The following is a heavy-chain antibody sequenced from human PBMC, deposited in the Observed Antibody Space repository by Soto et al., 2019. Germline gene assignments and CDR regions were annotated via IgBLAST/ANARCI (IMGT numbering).Heavy chain of an antibody. V-gene: IGHV3-49*03. J-gene: IGHJ6*02. Sequence: GGSLRLSCTASGFTFGEYAMSWFRQAPWKGLEWVGFIRSKAYGGTTEYAASVKGRFTISRDDSKSIAYLQMNSLKTEDTAVYYCTGGGSSGGAYYYYYGMDVWGQGTTVTVSS. D-gene: IGHD3-16*01. CDR3: TGGGSSGGAYYYYYGMDV. CDR2: IRSKAYGGTT. CDR1: GFTFGEYA.